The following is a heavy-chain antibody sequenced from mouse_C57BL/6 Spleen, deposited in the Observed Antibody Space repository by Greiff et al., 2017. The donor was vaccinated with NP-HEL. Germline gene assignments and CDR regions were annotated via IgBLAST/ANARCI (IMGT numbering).Heavy chain of an antibody. CDR3: AGIDGSCPYAMDY. V-gene: IGHV14-2*01. CDR1: GFNFNDYY. D-gene: IGHD1-1*01. J-gene: IGHJ4*01. CDR2: IDPENGET. Sequence: VQLQESGAELVKPGASVKLSCTASGFNFNDYYMHWVKQRTEQGLEWIGRIDPENGETNYAQKFQGKATLTVDTSSNTAYLQLSSLTSEDTAVYYGAGIDGSCPYAMDYWGQGTSVTVSS.